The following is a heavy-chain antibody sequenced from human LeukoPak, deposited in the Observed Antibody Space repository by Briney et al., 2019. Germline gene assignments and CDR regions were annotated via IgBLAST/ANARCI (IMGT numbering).Heavy chain of an antibody. D-gene: IGHD6-13*01. J-gene: IGHJ4*02. CDR1: CGSFRGYY. CDR3: ARGRGSSSWMYFDY. CDR2: INHSGST. Sequence: SETLSLTCAVYCGSFRGYYWRWIRQPPGKGLEWIGEINHSGSTNYNPSLKSRVTISVDTSKNQFSLKLSSVTAADTAVYYCARGRGSSSWMYFDYWGQGTLVTVSS. V-gene: IGHV4-34*01.